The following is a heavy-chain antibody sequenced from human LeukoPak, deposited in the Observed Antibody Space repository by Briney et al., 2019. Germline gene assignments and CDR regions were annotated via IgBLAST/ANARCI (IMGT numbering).Heavy chain of an antibody. D-gene: IGHD3-3*02. CDR2: LRGGGDT. CDR1: GFTFSSYA. Sequence: GGSLRLSCAASGFTFSSYAMSWVRQAPARGLEWVSSLRGGGDTFYADSVKGRFTLSRDESKNTVYLQMNNLRVEDTAVYFCAKASWVSSADAVLWGQGTLVTVSS. J-gene: IGHJ4*02. V-gene: IGHV3-23*01. CDR3: AKASWVSSADAVL.